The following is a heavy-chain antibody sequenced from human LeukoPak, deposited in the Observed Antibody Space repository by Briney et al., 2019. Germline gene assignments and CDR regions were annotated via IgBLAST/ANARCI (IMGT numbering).Heavy chain of an antibody. J-gene: IGHJ4*02. D-gene: IGHD3-22*01. CDR1: GASISSSNSY. Sequence: SETLSLTCTVSGASISSSNSYWGWIPQPPGKGLEWIGSRFYSGNTYYNPSLKSRGTISVDTSKNQFSLKLSSVTAADTAVYYCARGYDSSGYPFESWGQGTLVTVSS. CDR2: RFYSGNT. V-gene: IGHV4-39*01. CDR3: ARGYDSSGYPFES.